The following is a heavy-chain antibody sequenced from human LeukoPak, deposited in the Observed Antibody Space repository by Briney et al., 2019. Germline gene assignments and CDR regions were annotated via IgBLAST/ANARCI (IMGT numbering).Heavy chain of an antibody. CDR1: GFTFDDYG. D-gene: IGHD1-26*01. CDR2: INWNGGST. V-gene: IGHV3-20*04. CDR3: AKLVGATDY. Sequence: TGGSLKLSCAASGFTFDDYGMSWVRQAPGKGLEWVSGINWNGGSTGYADSVKGRFTISRDNAKNSLYLQMNSLRAEDTAVYYCAKLVGATDYWGQGTLVTVSS. J-gene: IGHJ4*02.